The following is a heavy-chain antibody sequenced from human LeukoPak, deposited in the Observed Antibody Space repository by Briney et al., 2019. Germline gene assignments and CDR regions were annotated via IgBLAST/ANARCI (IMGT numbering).Heavy chain of an antibody. J-gene: IGHJ4*02. D-gene: IGHD5-24*01. CDR1: GFTFSDYY. V-gene: IGHV3-11*05. CDR2: ISSSSGYT. Sequence: GGSLRLSCAASGFTFSDYYMSWIRQAPGKGLEWVSYISSSSGYTNYADSVKGRFTISRDNAKNTLYLQMNSLRAEDTAVYYCARGDGYNYWEYWGRGTLVTVSS. CDR3: ARGDGYNYWEY.